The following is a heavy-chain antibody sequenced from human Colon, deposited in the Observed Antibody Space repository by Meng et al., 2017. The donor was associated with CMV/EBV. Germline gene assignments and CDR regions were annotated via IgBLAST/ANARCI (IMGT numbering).Heavy chain of an antibody. D-gene: IGHD4/OR15-4a*01. Sequence: GGSLRLSCAASQFILNNYWMSWVRQAPGKGLEWVANINQDGSETYYVDSVKGRFTISRDNAKKSLYLQMTSLRAEDTALYYCARIYDYGGAHYGMDVWGQGTTVTVSS. CDR3: ARIYDYGGAHYGMDV. V-gene: IGHV3-7*01. CDR1: QFILNNYW. CDR2: INQDGSET. J-gene: IGHJ6*02.